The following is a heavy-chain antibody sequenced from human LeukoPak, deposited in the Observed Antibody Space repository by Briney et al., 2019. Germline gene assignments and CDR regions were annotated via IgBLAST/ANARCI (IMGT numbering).Heavy chain of an antibody. V-gene: IGHV3-33*01. D-gene: IGHD3-22*01. CDR3: ARDGGYHSSGPFDY. Sequence: GGSLRLSCAASGFTFSSHGMHWVRQAPGKGLKWVSIIWYDGSEEYYADSVKGRFTISRDNSKNTLYLQMNSLRAEDTAVYYCARDGGYHSSGPFDYWGQGTLVTVSS. CDR1: GFTFSSHG. J-gene: IGHJ4*02. CDR2: IWYDGSEE.